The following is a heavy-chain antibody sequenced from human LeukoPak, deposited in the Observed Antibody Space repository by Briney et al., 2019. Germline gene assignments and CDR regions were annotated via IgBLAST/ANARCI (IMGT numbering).Heavy chain of an antibody. J-gene: IGHJ6*03. CDR2: TYYRSKWYN. Sequence: KSSQTLSLTCAISGDSVSSNSAAWNWIRQSPSRGLEWLGRTYYRSKWYNEYAVSVKSRITINPDTSKNQFSLQLNSVTPEDTAVYYCARGGNCSSTSCYNGYYYYYKDVWGKGTTVTVSS. CDR1: GDSVSSNSAA. CDR3: ARGGNCSSTSCYNGYYYYYKDV. V-gene: IGHV6-1*01. D-gene: IGHD2-2*02.